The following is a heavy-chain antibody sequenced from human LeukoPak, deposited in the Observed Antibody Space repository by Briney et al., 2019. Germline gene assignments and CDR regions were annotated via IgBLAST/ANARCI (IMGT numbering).Heavy chain of an antibody. CDR3: AKVRGLYYYYGMDV. J-gene: IGHJ6*02. D-gene: IGHD4-17*01. V-gene: IGHV3-23*01. Sequence: QAGGSLRLSCAASGFTFSSYAMSWVRQAPGKGLEWVSALSGSGSSTHYADSVKGRLTISRDNSKNTLYLQMNSLRAEDTAEYYCAKVRGLYYYYGMDVWGQGTTVTVSS. CDR1: GFTFSSYA. CDR2: LSGSGSST.